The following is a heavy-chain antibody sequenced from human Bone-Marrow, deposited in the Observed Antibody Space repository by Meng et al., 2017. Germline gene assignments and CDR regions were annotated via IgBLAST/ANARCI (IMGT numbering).Heavy chain of an antibody. CDR1: GGSFSGYY. D-gene: IGHD3-10*01. Sequence: QVQLQQWGGGLLKPSETLSLTCSVYGGSFSGYYWSWIRQPPGKGLEWIGEINHSGSTNYNPSLKSRVTISVDTSKNQFSLKLSYVTAADTAVYYCARGGVRGGIDYWGQGTLVTVSS. CDR2: INHSGST. V-gene: IGHV4-34*01. CDR3: ARGGVRGGIDY. J-gene: IGHJ4*02.